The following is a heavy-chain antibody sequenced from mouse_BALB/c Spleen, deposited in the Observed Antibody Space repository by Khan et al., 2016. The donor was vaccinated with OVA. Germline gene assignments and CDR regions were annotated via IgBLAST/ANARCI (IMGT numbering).Heavy chain of an antibody. CDR2: IWGGGGT. CDR3: ARAYYRYDGYYAMDY. CDR1: GFSLSRYN. V-gene: IGHV2-6-4*01. D-gene: IGHD2-14*01. Sequence: VQLKESGPGLVAPSQSLSITCTVSGFSLSRYNIHWVRQPPGKGLEWLGMIWGGGGTDYNSTLKSRLNINKDNSKSQVFLKMNSLQTDDTAMYYCARAYYRYDGYYAMDYWGQGTSVTVSS. J-gene: IGHJ4*01.